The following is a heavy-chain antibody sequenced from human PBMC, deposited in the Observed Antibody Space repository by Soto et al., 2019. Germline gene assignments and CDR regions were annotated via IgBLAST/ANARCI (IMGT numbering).Heavy chain of an antibody. V-gene: IGHV1-69*02. J-gene: IGHJ5*02. CDR1: GGTFSSYT. D-gene: IGHD3-9*01. CDR2: IIPILGIA. Sequence: QVQLVQSGAEVKKPGSSVKVSCKASGGTFSSYTISWVRQAPGQGLEWMGRIIPILGIANYAQKFQGRVTITADKSTSTAYMELSSLRSEDTAVYYCASWKTGYYNWFDPWGQGTLVTVSS. CDR3: ASWKTGYYNWFDP.